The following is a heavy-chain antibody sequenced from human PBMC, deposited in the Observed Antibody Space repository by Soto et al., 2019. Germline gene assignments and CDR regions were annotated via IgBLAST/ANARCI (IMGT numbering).Heavy chain of an antibody. J-gene: IGHJ4*02. Sequence: EVQLVESGGGLVKPGGSLRLSCAASGFTFSSYSMNWVRQAPGKGLEWVSSISSSSSYIYYADSVKGRFTISRDNAKNSPYLQMNSLRAEDTAVYYCVGMGHWYLAPYYYDYWRQGTLLTVSS. V-gene: IGHV3-21*01. D-gene: IGHD6-13*01. CDR1: GFTFSSYS. CDR2: ISSSSSYI. CDR3: VGMGHWYLAPYYYDY.